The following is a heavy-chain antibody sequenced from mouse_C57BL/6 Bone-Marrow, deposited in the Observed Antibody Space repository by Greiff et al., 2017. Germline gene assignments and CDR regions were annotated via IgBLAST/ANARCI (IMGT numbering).Heavy chain of an antibody. CDR3: ARRVSIYDGYYGGYFDV. CDR2: IYPGSGST. V-gene: IGHV1-55*01. J-gene: IGHJ1*03. Sequence: QVQLQQPGAELVKPGASVKMSCKASGYTFTSYWITWVKQRPGQGLEWLGDIYPGSGSTNYNEKFKSKATLTVDTSSSTAYMQLSSLTSEDSAVYYCARRVSIYDGYYGGYFDVWGTGTTVTVSA. CDR1: GYTFTSYW. D-gene: IGHD2-3*01.